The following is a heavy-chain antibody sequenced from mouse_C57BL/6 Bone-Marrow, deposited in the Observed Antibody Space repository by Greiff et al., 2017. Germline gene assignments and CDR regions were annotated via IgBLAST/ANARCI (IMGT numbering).Heavy chain of an antibody. V-gene: IGHV5-15*04. CDR2: ISNLAYSI. CDR1: GFTFSDYG. Sequence: EVKVEESGGGLVQPGGSLKLSCAASGFTFSDYGMAWVRQAPRKGPEWVAFISNLAYSIYYADTVTGRFTISRENAKNTLYLEMSSLRSEDTAMYYCARQLGRGYFDVWGTGTTVTVSS. J-gene: IGHJ1*03. CDR3: ARQLGRGYFDV. D-gene: IGHD4-1*02.